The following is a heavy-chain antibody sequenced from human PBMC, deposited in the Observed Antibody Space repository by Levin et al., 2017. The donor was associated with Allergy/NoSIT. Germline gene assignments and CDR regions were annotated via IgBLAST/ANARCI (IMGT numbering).Heavy chain of an antibody. Sequence: GGSLRLSCAASGFTFSSYAMTWFRQAPGKGLEWVSSISGGGDSAFYADSVKGRFSISRDNSKNTLYLQMNSLRAEDTAVYYCARSLIGFPVSRYFDYWGQGTLITVSS. J-gene: IGHJ4*02. CDR3: ARSLIGFPVSRYFDY. D-gene: IGHD2-8*01. CDR1: GFTFSSYA. V-gene: IGHV3-23*01. CDR2: ISGGGDSA.